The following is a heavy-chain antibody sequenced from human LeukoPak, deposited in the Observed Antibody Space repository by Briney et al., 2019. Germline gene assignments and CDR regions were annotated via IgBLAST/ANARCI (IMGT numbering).Heavy chain of an antibody. CDR2: IYYTGST. CDR3: ARDNTVTVTDC. D-gene: IGHD5-18*01. Sequence: SETLSLTCAVSGDSISSDYWSWVRQPPGKGLEWIGYIYYTGSTNYNPALKSRVTISVDTSKNQFSLKLSSVTAADTAVYYCARDNTVTVTDCWGQGTLVTVSS. J-gene: IGHJ4*02. CDR1: GDSISSDY. V-gene: IGHV4-59*12.